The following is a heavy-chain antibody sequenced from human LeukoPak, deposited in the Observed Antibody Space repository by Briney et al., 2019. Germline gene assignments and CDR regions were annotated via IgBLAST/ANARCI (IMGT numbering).Heavy chain of an antibody. J-gene: IGHJ4*02. D-gene: IGHD3-10*01. CDR2: IFDGGSA. V-gene: IGHV4-30-2*06. CDR3: ARQNRFWGSGNY. Sequence: SETLSLTCTVSGGSISSGDYSWSWIRQSPGKGLEWFGYIFDGGSAYSNPSLKGRVSISADRSNNQFSLNLTSVTAADTAVYFCARQNRFWGSGNYWGQGILVTVSS. CDR1: GGSISSGDYS.